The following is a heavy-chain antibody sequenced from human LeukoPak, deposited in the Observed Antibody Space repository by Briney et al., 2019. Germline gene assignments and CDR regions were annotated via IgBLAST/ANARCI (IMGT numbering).Heavy chain of an antibody. D-gene: IGHD3-3*01. CDR1: GFTFNRYW. CDR2: ILNDGGST. Sequence: GGSLRLSCAASGFTFNRYWMHWVRQAPGEGPVWVAHILNDGGSTSYADSVKGRFTISRDNAKNTLSLQMNSLRAEDTALYCCAKASDYDFWSGYYEPWGQGTLVTVSS. V-gene: IGHV3-74*01. J-gene: IGHJ4*02. CDR3: AKASDYDFWSGYYEP.